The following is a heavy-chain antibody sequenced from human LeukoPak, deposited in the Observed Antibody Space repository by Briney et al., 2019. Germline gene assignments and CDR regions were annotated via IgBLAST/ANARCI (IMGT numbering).Heavy chain of an antibody. J-gene: IGHJ4*02. CDR3: AREGGFYRPLDY. D-gene: IGHD3-3*01. V-gene: IGHV4-4*02. CDR2: VHLDGRT. Sequence: KTSETLSLTCAVSGGSVSSTNWWTWFRQPPGKGLEWIGEVHLDGRTNYNPSLTGRLTMSVDLYENHISLTLTSVTAADTAVYYCAREGGFYRPLDYSGQGTLVTVSS. CDR1: GGSVSSTNW.